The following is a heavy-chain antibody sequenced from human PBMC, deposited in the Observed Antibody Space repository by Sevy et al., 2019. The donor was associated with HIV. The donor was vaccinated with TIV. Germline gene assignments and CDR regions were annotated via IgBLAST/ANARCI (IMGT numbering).Heavy chain of an antibody. J-gene: IGHJ4*02. CDR3: AGENAWGRGYS. V-gene: IGHV4-59*08. D-gene: IGHD1-26*01. CDR2: IYYNGHT. Sequence: SETLSLTCTVSGGSITSLYWNWIRQPPGKGLEWIANIYYNGHTNYNPSLKSRVTLSLDTSKNQFSLRLSSVNAADTAMYYCAGENAWGRGYSWGQGPLVTVSS. CDR1: GGSITSLY.